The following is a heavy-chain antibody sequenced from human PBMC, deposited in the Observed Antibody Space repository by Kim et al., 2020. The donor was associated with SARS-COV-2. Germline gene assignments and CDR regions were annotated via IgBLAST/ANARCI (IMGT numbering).Heavy chain of an antibody. D-gene: IGHD6-13*01. V-gene: IGHV3-30*01. CDR3: ARAAPPPLVRPNYYYYYGMDV. J-gene: IGHJ6*02. Sequence: FTISRDNSKNTLYLQMNSLRAEDTAVYYCARAAPPPLVRPNYYYYYGMDVWGQGTTVTVSS.